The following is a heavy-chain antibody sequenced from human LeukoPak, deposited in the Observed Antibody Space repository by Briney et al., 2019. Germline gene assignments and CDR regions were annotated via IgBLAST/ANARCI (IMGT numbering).Heavy chain of an antibody. J-gene: IGHJ4*02. CDR1: GFTFSSYS. V-gene: IGHV3-21*01. CDR2: ISSSSSYI. CDR3: ARGPVWSGYYNIDY. D-gene: IGHD3-3*01. Sequence: GGSLRPSCAASGFTFSSYSMNWVRQAPGKGLEWVSSISSSSSYIYYADSVKGRFTISRDNAKNSLYLQMNSLRAEDTAVYYCARGPVWSGYYNIDYWGQGTLVTVSS.